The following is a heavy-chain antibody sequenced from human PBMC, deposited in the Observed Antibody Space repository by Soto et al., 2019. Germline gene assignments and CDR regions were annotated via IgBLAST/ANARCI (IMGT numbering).Heavy chain of an antibody. CDR1: GGSFSGYY. CDR3: VITLSAYYYDSSGYRYFDY. CDR2: INHSGST. V-gene: IGHV4-34*01. D-gene: IGHD3-22*01. Sequence: SETLSLTCAVYGGSFSGYYWSWIRQPPGKGLEWIGEINHSGSTNYNPSLKSRVTISVDTSKNQFSLKLSSVTAADTAVYYCVITLSAYYYDSSGYRYFDYWGQGTLVTVSS. J-gene: IGHJ4*02.